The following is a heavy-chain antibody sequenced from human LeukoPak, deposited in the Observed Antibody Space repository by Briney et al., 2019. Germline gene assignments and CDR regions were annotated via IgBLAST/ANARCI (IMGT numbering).Heavy chain of an antibody. CDR2: ISAYNGNT. D-gene: IGHD2-15*01. J-gene: IGHJ6*02. CDR3: ARDRSDTYLFYYYGMDV. CDR1: GYTFTSYG. Sequence: ASVKVSCKASGYTFTSYGISWVRQAPGQGLEWMGWISAYNGNTNYAQKLQGRVTVTTDTSTSTAYMELRSLRSDDTAVYYCARDRSDTYLFYYYGMDVWGQGTTVTVSS. V-gene: IGHV1-18*01.